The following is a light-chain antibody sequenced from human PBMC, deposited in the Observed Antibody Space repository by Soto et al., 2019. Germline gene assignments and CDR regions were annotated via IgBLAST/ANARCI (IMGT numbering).Light chain of an antibody. CDR1: SSDIGGINF. J-gene: IGLJ2*01. CDR3: WSDADSNIVLL. CDR2: DVS. Sequence: QSARTQPRSVSGSPGQSVTISCTGISSDIGGINFVPWYQQHPGTAPKLIIYDVSERSSGVPGRFSGSKSGHTASLTISGLQSEDEADYYRWSDADSNIVLLFDGGTKLTV. V-gene: IGLV2-11*01.